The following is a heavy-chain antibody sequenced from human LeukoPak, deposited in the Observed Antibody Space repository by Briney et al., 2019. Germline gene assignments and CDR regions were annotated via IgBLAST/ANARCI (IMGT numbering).Heavy chain of an antibody. CDR2: IGADGSDK. J-gene: IGHJ4*02. D-gene: IGHD1-26*01. CDR3: ARDVVGALDS. CDR1: GLTFSSYW. V-gene: IGHV3-7*01. Sequence: GGSLRLSCAASGLTFSSYWMSWVRQAPGKGPEWVANIGADGSDKNYADSVRGRFAISRDNAKNSLYLQMNSLRAEDTAVYYCARDVVGALDSWGQGTLVTVSS.